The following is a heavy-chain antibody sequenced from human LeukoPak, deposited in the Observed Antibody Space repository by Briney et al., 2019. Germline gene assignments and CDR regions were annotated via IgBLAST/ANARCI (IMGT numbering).Heavy chain of an antibody. J-gene: IGHJ4*02. Sequence: GGSLRLSCAASGFTFSSYSMNWVRQAPGKGLEWVSYISSSSSTIYYADSVKGRFTISRDNAKNSLDLQMNSLRAEDTGVYYCAKQVWYSSSWYSDYWGQGTLVTVSS. CDR3: AKQVWYSSSWYSDY. D-gene: IGHD6-13*01. CDR2: ISSSSSTI. CDR1: GFTFSSYS. V-gene: IGHV3-48*04.